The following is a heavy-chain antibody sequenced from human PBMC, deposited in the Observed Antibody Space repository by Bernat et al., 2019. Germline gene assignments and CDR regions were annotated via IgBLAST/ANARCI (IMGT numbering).Heavy chain of an antibody. D-gene: IGHD6-13*01. V-gene: IGHV3-30*04. CDR1: GFTFSRCN. Sequence: QVQLVESGGGVVQPGRSLILSCAASGFTFSRCNMHWVRQAPGKGLEWLALIFTDGSPTYYADSVKGRFTISRDNSKNTLYLQMNTLTAEDTAGYFCAGNIAAPFGMDVWVQGTTVTVSS. J-gene: IGHJ6*02. CDR3: AGNIAAPFGMDV. CDR2: IFTDGSPT.